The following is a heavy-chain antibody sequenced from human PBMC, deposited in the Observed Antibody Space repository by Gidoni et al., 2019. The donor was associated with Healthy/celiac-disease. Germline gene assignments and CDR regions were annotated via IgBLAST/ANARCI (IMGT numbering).Heavy chain of an antibody. J-gene: IGHJ4*02. Sequence: EVQLLESGGGLILPGGYLSLPGAASGFTFSRYAMSWVRQAPGKGLEWVSAISGSGGSTYYADSVKGRFTISRDNSKNTLYLQMNSLRAEDTAVYYCAKDNRGSHDYWGQGTLVTVSS. CDR3: AKDNRGSHDY. V-gene: IGHV3-23*01. CDR1: GFTFSRYA. CDR2: ISGSGGST. D-gene: IGHD3-16*01.